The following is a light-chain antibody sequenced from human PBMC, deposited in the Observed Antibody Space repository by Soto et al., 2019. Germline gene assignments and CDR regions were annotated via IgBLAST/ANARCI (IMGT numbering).Light chain of an antibody. J-gene: IGLJ2*01. Sequence: QSVLTQPASVSGSPGQSITISCTGTSSDIGAYDYVSWFQQYSGKAPTLIIYEVRFRPSGVSSRFSGSKSGNTASLTIPGLQTEDEADYYCGSYASATLIFGGGTKLTVL. CDR1: SSDIGAYDY. V-gene: IGLV2-14*03. CDR3: GSYASATLI. CDR2: EVR.